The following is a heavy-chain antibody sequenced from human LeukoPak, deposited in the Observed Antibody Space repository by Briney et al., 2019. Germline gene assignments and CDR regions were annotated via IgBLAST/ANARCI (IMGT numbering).Heavy chain of an antibody. V-gene: IGHV3-23*01. D-gene: IGHD5-12*01. Sequence: PGGSLRLSCAASGFTFDTYAMTWVRQAPGKGLEWVSSIGGSGGSTYYADSVKGRFTISRDNSKNTIYLRMNSLRVGDTALYYCAKVGDSGYEPLDGFDVWGQGTMVTVSS. CDR1: GFTFDTYA. CDR3: AKVGDSGYEPLDGFDV. J-gene: IGHJ3*01. CDR2: IGGSGGST.